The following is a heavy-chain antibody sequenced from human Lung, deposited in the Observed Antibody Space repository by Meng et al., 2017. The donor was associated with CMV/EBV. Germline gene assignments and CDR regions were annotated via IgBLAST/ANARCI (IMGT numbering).Heavy chain of an antibody. CDR2: INPTGST. CDR3: ARGIDYHDGVDY. CDR1: GGSFSGYF. D-gene: IGHD2-8*01. J-gene: IGHJ4*02. V-gene: IGHV4-34*02. Sequence: QVQLQQWGAGLLKPSETLSLTCIRSGGSFSGYFWNWLRQPPGKGLEWIGEINPTGSTNYNPSLKSQVIMSLDTFRNQFSLKLTSVTAADTAVYYCARGIDYHDGVDYWGQGSLVTVSS.